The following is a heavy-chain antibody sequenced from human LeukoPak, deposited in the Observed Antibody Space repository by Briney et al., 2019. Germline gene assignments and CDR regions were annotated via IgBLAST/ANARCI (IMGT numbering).Heavy chain of an antibody. J-gene: IGHJ6*03. CDR3: ARDGPDCSSTSCYSDYYYYMDV. CDR2: INPSGGST. D-gene: IGHD2-2*02. Sequence: ASVKVSCKTSGYTFTTYGISWVRQAPGQGLEWMGIINPSGGSTSYAQKFQGRVTMTRDTSTSTVYMELSSLRSEDTAVYYCARDGPDCSSTSCYSDYYYYMDVWGKGTTVTVSS. CDR1: GYTFTTYG. V-gene: IGHV1-46*01.